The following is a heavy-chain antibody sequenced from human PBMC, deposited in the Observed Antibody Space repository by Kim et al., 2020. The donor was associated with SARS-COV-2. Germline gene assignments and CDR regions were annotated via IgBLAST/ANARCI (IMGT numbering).Heavy chain of an antibody. CDR3: ARGNSGYDGDAFDI. Sequence: AQKVQGRVTMTRNTSISTAYMELSSLRSEDTAVYYCARGNSGYDGDAFDIWGQGTMVTVSS. D-gene: IGHD5-12*01. J-gene: IGHJ3*02. V-gene: IGHV1-8*01.